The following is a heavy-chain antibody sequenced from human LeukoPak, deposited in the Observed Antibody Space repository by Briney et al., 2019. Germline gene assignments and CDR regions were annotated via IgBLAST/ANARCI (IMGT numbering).Heavy chain of an antibody. CDR1: GFTFSNAW. V-gene: IGHV3-21*01. Sequence: GGSLRLSCAASGFTFSNAWMNWVRQAPGKGLEWVSSISGSSSYIYYADSVKGRFTISGDSAKNSLYLQMNSLRAEDTAVYSCARDHYYDSSGYTPAGDAFDIWGQGTMVIVSS. J-gene: IGHJ3*02. CDR2: ISGSSSYI. CDR3: ARDHYYDSSGYTPAGDAFDI. D-gene: IGHD3-22*01.